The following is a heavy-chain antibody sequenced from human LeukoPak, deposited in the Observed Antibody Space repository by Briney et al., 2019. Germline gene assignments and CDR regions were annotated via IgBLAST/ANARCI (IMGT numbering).Heavy chain of an antibody. Sequence: SETLSLTCTVSGGSISSYYWSWIRQPPGKGLEWIGYIYYSGSTNYNPSLKSRVTISVDTSKNQFSLKLSSVTAADTAVYYCARVTGIAAAKPLDYWGQGTLVTVSS. V-gene: IGHV4-59*12. D-gene: IGHD6-13*01. CDR1: GGSISSYY. CDR3: ARVTGIAAAKPLDY. J-gene: IGHJ4*02. CDR2: IYYSGST.